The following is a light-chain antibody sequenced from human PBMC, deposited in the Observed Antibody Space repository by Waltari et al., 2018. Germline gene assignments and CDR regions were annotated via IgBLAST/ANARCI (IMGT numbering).Light chain of an antibody. Sequence: SYVVTQSPSVSVAPGETARITCGGDNIGSKSVHWYQQRPGQAPVLVISYDSDRPSGSPCRFSGSHSGNTATLTISWVEADDEADYYCLVWHSTTDHHGVFGGGTKLTVL. CDR3: LVWHSTTDHHGV. CDR1: NIGSKS. CDR2: YDS. J-gene: IGLJ2*01. V-gene: IGLV3-21*04.